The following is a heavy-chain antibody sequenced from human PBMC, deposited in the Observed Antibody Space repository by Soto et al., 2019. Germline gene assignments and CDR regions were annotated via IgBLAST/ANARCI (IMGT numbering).Heavy chain of an antibody. CDR1: GGTFSSYA. Sequence: SVKVSCKASGGTFSSYAISWVRQAPGQGLEWMGGIIPIFGTANYAQKFQGRVTITADESTSTAYMELSSLRSEDTAVYYCARRKGGRLGELLEFDYWGQGTLVTVSS. J-gene: IGHJ4*02. CDR2: IIPIFGTA. D-gene: IGHD3-16*01. V-gene: IGHV1-69*13. CDR3: ARRKGGRLGELLEFDY.